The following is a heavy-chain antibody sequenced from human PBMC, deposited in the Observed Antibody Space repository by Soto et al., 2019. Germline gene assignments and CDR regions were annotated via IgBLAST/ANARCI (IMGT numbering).Heavy chain of an antibody. D-gene: IGHD1-26*01. CDR2: IHSDGSST. J-gene: IGHJ3*01. V-gene: IGHV3-74*01. CDR3: ARGDRGAFDL. Sequence: EVQLVESGGGLVQPGESLRLSCAASGFTFSYYWMHWVRQAPGKGLVWVSRIHSDGSSTTYADSVKGRFTISRDNARKTLYRQMNRLRAEDTAVYYCARGDRGAFDLWGQGTVVTVSS. CDR1: GFTFSYYW.